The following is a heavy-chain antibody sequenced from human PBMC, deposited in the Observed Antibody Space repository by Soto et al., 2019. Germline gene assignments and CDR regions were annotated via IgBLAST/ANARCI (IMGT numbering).Heavy chain of an antibody. D-gene: IGHD3-3*01. CDR3: AKEPLYDFWSGYPIPALMDV. CDR1: GFTFSSYG. J-gene: IGHJ6*02. V-gene: IGHV3-30*18. CDR2: ISYDGSNK. Sequence: GGSLRLSCAASGFTFSSYGMHWVRQAPGKGLEWVAVISYDGSNKYYADSVKGRFTISRDNSKNTLYLQMNSLRAEDTAVYYCAKEPLYDFWSGYPIPALMDVWGQGTTVTVSS.